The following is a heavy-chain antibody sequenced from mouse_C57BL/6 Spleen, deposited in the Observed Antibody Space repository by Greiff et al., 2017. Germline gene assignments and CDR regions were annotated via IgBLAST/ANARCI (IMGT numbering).Heavy chain of an antibody. J-gene: IGHJ4*01. CDR1: GYTFTSYW. V-gene: IGHV1-59*01. CDR3: ARGDYYAMVY. Sequence: QVQLQQPGAELVRPGTSVKLSCKASGYTFTSYWMHWVKQRPGQGLEWIGVIDPSDSYTNYNQKFKGKATLTVDTSSSTAYMQLSSLTSEDSAVSYCARGDYYAMVYWGQGTSVTVSS. CDR2: IDPSDSYT.